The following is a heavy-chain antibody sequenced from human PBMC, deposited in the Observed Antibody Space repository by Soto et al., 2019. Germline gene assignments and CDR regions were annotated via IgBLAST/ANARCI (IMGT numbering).Heavy chain of an antibody. D-gene: IGHD6-19*01. Sequence: QVQLQQSGPGLVKPSQTLSLICAISGDSVSSKTATWNWIRQSPSRGLEWLGRTYYRSKWYNDYAVSVKSRVVITPDTSKNQLSLKRNSVTPDDAAVYFCARDGSGFHWYFDLWGRGTLVTVSS. CDR2: TYYRSKWYN. CDR1: GDSVSSKTAT. J-gene: IGHJ2*01. CDR3: ARDGSGFHWYFDL. V-gene: IGHV6-1*01.